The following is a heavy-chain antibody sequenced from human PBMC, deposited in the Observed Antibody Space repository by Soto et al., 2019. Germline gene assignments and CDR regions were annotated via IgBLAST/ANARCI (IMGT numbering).Heavy chain of an antibody. V-gene: IGHV3-53*01. J-gene: IGHJ4*02. CDR1: GFAVSSKY. CDR2: IYGGGTT. Sequence: EVQLVESGGGLIQPGGSLRLSCAASGFAVSSKYMTWVRQAPGKGLEWVSVIYGGGTTYYADSVKGRFTISRDTSKNTLYLQMNSLRAEATAVYYCGQTTGRPGFDFWGQGTLVTVSS. D-gene: IGHD1-1*01. CDR3: GQTTGRPGFDF.